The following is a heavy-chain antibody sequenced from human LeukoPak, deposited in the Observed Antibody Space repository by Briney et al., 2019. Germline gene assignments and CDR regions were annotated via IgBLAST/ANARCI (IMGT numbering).Heavy chain of an antibody. J-gene: IGHJ3*02. CDR1: GGSISSYY. CDR2: IYTSGST. Sequence: SETLSLNCTVSGGSISSYYWSWIRQPAGKGLEWIGRIYTSGSTNYNPSLKSRVTMSVDTSKNQFSLKLSSVTAADTAVYYCARDSGSYSDGDAFDIWGQGTMVTVSS. CDR3: ARDSGSYSDGDAFDI. V-gene: IGHV4-4*07. D-gene: IGHD1-26*01.